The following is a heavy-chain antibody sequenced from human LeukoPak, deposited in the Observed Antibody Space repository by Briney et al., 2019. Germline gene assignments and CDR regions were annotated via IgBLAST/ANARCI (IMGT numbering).Heavy chain of an antibody. CDR3: ARLKSIAARYNWFDP. CDR1: GYSFTCYW. V-gene: IGHV5-51*01. J-gene: IGHJ5*02. CDR2: IYPGDSDT. Sequence: GESLKISCKGSGYSFTCYWIGWVRQMPGKGLEWMGIIYPGDSDTRYSPSFQGQVTISADKSISTAYLQWSSLKASDTAMYYCARLKSIAARYNWFDPWGQGTLVTVFS. D-gene: IGHD6-6*01.